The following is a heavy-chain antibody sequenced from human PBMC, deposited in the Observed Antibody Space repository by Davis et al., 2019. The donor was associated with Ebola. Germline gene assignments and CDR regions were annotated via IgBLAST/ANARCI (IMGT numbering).Heavy chain of an antibody. Sequence: GESLKISCAASGFTFSSYSMNWVRQAPGKGLEWVSSISSSSSYIYYADSVKGRFTISRDNAKNSLYLQMNSLRAEDTAVYYCAREGDYYDSSGYYSFDYWGQGTLVTVSS. CDR1: GFTFSSYS. J-gene: IGHJ4*02. CDR2: ISSSSSYI. D-gene: IGHD3-22*01. CDR3: AREGDYYDSSGYYSFDY. V-gene: IGHV3-21*01.